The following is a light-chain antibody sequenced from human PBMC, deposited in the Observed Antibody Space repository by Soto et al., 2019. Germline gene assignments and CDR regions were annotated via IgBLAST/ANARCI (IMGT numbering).Light chain of an antibody. CDR3: QQYNDFPYT. Sequence: DIQMTQSPSTLSASVGDRVIITCRASQSMSRWLAWYQQKPGKAPNLLIFDASSLQSGVPTRFSGSGSETEFTLTIRSMQPDDFANYYCQQYNDFPYTFGQGTKVDIK. J-gene: IGKJ2*01. CDR1: QSMSRW. V-gene: IGKV1-5*01. CDR2: DAS.